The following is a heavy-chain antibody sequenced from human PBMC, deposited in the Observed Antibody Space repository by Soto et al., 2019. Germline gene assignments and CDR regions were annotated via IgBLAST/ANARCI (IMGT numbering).Heavy chain of an antibody. CDR2: MNPNSGNT. Sequence: GASVKVSCKASGYTFTSYDINWVRQATGQGLEWMGWMNPNSGNTGYAQKFQGRVTMTRNTSISTAYMEQSSLRSEDTAVYYCARGAGYDILTGYFHNWFDPWGQGTLVTVSS. D-gene: IGHD3-9*01. CDR1: GYTFTSYD. CDR3: ARGAGYDILTGYFHNWFDP. V-gene: IGHV1-8*01. J-gene: IGHJ5*02.